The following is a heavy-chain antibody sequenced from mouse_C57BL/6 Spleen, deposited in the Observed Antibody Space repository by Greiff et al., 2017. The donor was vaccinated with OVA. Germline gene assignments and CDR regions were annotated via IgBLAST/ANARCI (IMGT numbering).Heavy chain of an antibody. Sequence: VQLQQSGAELVRPGTSVKMSCKASGYTFTNYWIGWAKQRPGHGLEWIGDIYPGGGYTNYNETFKGKATLTADKSYSTAYMEFSSLISEDSAIYYGAREGELLRRENYLDDWGQGTTVTVSS. V-gene: IGHV1-63*01. CDR3: AREGELLRRENYLDD. D-gene: IGHD1-1*01. CDR2: IYPGGGYT. J-gene: IGHJ2*01. CDR1: GYTFTNYW.